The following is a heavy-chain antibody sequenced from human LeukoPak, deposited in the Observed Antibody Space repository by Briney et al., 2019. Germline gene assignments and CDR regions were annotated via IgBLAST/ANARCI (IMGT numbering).Heavy chain of an antibody. V-gene: IGHV5-51*01. CDR2: IYPGVSDT. D-gene: IGHD1-26*01. J-gene: IGHJ6*03. CDR3: ARQYSGSYYYYYYYMDV. CDR1: GYSFTSYW. Sequence: GESLKISCKGSGYSFTSYWIGWVRQMPGKGLEWMGIIYPGVSDTRYSPSFQGQVTISADKSISTAYLQWSSLKASDTAMYYCARQYSGSYYYYYYYMDVWGKGTTVTVSS.